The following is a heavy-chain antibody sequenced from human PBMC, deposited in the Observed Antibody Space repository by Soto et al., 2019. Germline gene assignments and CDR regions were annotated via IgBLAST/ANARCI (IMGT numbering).Heavy chain of an antibody. D-gene: IGHD3-10*01. J-gene: IGHJ4*02. Sequence: SETLSLTCAVYGGSFSGYYWSWIRQPPGKGLEWIGEINHSGSTNYNPSLKSRATISVDTSKNQFSLKLSSVTAADTAVYYCADFGSGDDVRDYWGQGTLVTVSS. CDR3: ADFGSGDDVRDY. V-gene: IGHV4-34*01. CDR2: INHSGST. CDR1: GGSFSGYY.